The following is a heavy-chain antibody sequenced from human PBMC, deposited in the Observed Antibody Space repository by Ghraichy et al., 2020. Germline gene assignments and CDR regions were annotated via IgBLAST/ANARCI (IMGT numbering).Heavy chain of an antibody. CDR2: IYYSGST. CDR1: GGSIDSSRFY. J-gene: IGHJ6*02. V-gene: IGHV4-39*01. Sequence: SETLSLTCTVSGGSIDSSRFYWGFIRQPPGKGLEWIGSIYYSGSTYYNPSLKSRVTISVDTSKNLFSLRLSSVTVADTAVYYCSKTASPRYSYGLDVWGQGTSVSVSS. CDR3: SKTASPRYSYGLDV. D-gene: IGHD4-11*01.